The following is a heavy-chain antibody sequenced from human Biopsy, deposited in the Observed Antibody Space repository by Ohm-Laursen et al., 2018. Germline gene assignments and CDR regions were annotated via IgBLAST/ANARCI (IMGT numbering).Heavy chain of an antibody. CDR1: GYSIIPSGPEN. V-gene: IGHV4-61*01. CDR3: ARAGTAINGNSLGFDS. J-gene: IGHJ5*01. D-gene: IGHD1-20*01. Sequence: SDTLSLTCTLSGYSIIPSGPENWSWIRQPPGQGLQYIGFIYSGGNTNYNPSLKSRVSISVDTSKNQFSLKLNSVTAADTAVYYCARAGTAINGNSLGFDSWGQGTLVTVSS. CDR2: IYSGGNT.